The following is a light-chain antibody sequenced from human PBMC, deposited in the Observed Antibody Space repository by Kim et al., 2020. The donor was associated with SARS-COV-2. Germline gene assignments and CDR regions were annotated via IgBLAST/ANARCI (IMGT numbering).Light chain of an antibody. J-gene: IGKJ1*01. CDR3: QQSSSTPWT. CDR2: AAS. V-gene: IGKV1-39*01. CDR1: QSISSY. Sequence: SASVGDRVTITCRASQSISSYLNWYQQKPGKAPKVLIYAASSLQSGVPSRFSGSGSGTDFTLTIRSLQPEDFATYYCQQSSSTPWTFGQGTKVEI.